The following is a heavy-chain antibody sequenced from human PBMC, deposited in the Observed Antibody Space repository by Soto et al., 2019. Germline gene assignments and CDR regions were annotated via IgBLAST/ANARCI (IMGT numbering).Heavy chain of an antibody. J-gene: IGHJ6*02. Sequence: GGSLRLSCAASVFTFSNYAMGWVRQAPGTGLEWVSSISGAGGNTYYADSVKGRFTISRDNSKNALYLQMDSLRAEDTAVYYCAKDLFTMVPRADVWGQGTTVTVSS. D-gene: IGHD2-8*01. CDR1: VFTFSNYA. V-gene: IGHV3-23*01. CDR2: ISGAGGNT. CDR3: AKDLFTMVPRADV.